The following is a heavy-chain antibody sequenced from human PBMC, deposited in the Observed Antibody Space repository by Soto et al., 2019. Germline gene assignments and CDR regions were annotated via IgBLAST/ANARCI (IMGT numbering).Heavy chain of an antibody. V-gene: IGHV1-58*02. Sequence: QIQLVQSGPEVKKPGTSVKVSCKASGFTFTSSAMQWVRQARGQRLEWIGWIVVGSGHTNYAQKFQERVTINRDMSTSTAYMELSSLRSEDTAVYYCAADSRYCSGGNCEDYWGQGTLVTVSS. D-gene: IGHD2-15*01. J-gene: IGHJ4*02. CDR2: IVVGSGHT. CDR1: GFTFTSSA. CDR3: AADSRYCSGGNCEDY.